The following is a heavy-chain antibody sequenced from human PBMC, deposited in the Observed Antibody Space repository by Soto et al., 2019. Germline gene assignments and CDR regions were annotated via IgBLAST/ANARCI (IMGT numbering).Heavy chain of an antibody. D-gene: IGHD5-12*01. V-gene: IGHV1-69*01. CDR1: GGTFNNYP. Sequence: QVQLVQSGAEVKKPGSSVKVSCKASGGTFNNYPITWVRQAPGEGLEWMGGSIPIFGTANYVQKFQGRVTISVDESTSTAYMELSSLRSEDTAVYYCARGRGYSGDDHYYYFDMDVWGQGTTDTVSS. CDR3: ARGRGYSGDDHYYYFDMDV. J-gene: IGHJ6*02. CDR2: SIPIFGTA.